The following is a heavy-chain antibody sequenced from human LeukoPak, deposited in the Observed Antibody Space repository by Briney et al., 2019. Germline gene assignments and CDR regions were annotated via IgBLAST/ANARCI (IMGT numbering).Heavy chain of an antibody. Sequence: SETLSLTCTDSGGAVNSYYWSFIRQTPGKGLEWIGYISHSGNTDYAPSLKSRVTMSLDTSKNQFSLKLTSVTAADTALYYCARGFCSHEICQVFTHWGQGTLVTVSS. CDR2: ISHSGNT. CDR1: GGAVNSYY. CDR3: ARGFCSHEICQVFTH. D-gene: IGHD3-3*01. J-gene: IGHJ4*02. V-gene: IGHV4-59*02.